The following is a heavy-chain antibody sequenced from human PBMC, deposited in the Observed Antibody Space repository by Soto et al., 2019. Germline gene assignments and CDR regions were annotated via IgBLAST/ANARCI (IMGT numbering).Heavy chain of an antibody. CDR3: ASGAPSRY. D-gene: IGHD4-17*01. J-gene: IGHJ4*02. V-gene: IGHV4-4*08. CDR1: GGSFSNYY. CDR2: IYNSGTT. Sequence: QMQLQESGPGLVKASETLSLTCSVSGGSFSNYYWGWIRQAPGKGLEWIGSIYNSGTTNYNPSLKRRVIISRESSKSQFSLRLNSVTVADSAVYYCASGAPSRYWGQGVLVTVSS.